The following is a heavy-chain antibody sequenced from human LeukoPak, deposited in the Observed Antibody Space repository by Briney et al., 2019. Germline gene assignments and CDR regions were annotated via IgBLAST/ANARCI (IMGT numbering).Heavy chain of an antibody. CDR1: GGSISSYY. Sequence: PSETLSLTCTVSGGSISSYYWSWIRQPAGKGLEWIGRIHTSGSTNYNPSLKSRVTMSVDTSKNQFSLKLSSVTAADTAVYYCAGARYSYGKPYYFDYWGQGTLVTVSS. D-gene: IGHD5-18*01. CDR3: AGARYSYGKPYYFDY. V-gene: IGHV4-4*07. CDR2: IHTSGST. J-gene: IGHJ4*02.